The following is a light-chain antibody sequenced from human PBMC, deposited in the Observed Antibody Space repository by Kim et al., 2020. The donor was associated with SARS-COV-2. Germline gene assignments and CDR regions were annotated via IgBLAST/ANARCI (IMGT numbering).Light chain of an antibody. CDR3: QQYNNWPLYT. J-gene: IGKJ2*01. V-gene: IGKV3-15*01. CDR2: GAF. Sequence: EIVMTQSPATLSVYPGERATLSCRASQSVSSNLAWYQQKPGQAPRHLIYGAFTRATGIPARVSGSGSGTEFTLTISSLQSEDFAVYYCQQYNNWPLYTFCQGTKLE. CDR1: QSVSSN.